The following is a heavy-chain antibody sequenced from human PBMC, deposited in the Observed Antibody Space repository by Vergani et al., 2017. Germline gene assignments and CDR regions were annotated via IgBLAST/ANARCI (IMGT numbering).Heavy chain of an antibody. CDR2: IKSTFDRGTT. V-gene: IGHV3-15*07. CDR1: GFSFRNAW. Sequence: EVQLVESGGGIVKPGGSLRLSCVASGFSFRNAWMNWVRRTPGKGLEWVGRIKSTFDRGTTDYAAAVKGRFTISRDDSKNTLFLQMNGLKTEDIGVYYCTTDPRYCGDGSCYWLRDHHYYGMDVWVQATTVTVS. J-gene: IGHJ6*02. CDR3: TTDPRYCGDGSCYWLRDHHYYGMDV. D-gene: IGHD2-21*01.